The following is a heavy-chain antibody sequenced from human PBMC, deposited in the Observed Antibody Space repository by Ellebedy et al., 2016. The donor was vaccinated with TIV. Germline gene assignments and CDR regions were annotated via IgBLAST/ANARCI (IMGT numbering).Heavy chain of an antibody. CDR1: GASISSYY. CDR2: IYYSGST. D-gene: IGHD6-19*01. Sequence: SETLSLXXTAPGASISSYYWTWIRQPPGKGLEWIGYIYYSGSTNYNPPLKSRVTISVDTSKNQFSLKLSSVTAADTAVYYCARGPSIAVADYYFDYWGQGTLVTVSS. CDR3: ARGPSIAVADYYFDY. J-gene: IGHJ4*02. V-gene: IGHV4-59*01.